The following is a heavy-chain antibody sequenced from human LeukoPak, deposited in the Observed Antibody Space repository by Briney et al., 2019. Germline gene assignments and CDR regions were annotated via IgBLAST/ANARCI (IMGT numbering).Heavy chain of an antibody. CDR1: GFTFSNAW. CDR3: AKEILHELYYFDY. J-gene: IGHJ4*02. Sequence: GSLRLSCAASGFTFSNAWMSWVRQAPGKGLEWVSYISSSGSTRYYADSVKGRFTISRDNAKNSLYLQMNSLRAEDTAVYYCAKEILHELYYFDYWGQGTLVTVSS. CDR2: ISSSGSTR. V-gene: IGHV3-48*04. D-gene: IGHD4-11*01.